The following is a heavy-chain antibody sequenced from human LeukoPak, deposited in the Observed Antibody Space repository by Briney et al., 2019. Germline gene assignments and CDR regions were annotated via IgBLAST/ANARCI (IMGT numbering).Heavy chain of an antibody. CDR3: ARASPGDYGAFDI. Sequence: GASVKVSRKASGYTFTSYDINWVRQATGQGLEWMGWMNPNSGNTGYAQKFQGRVTMTRNTSLSTAYMELSSLRSEDTAVYYCARASPGDYGAFDIWGQGTMVTVSS. CDR1: GYTFTSYD. J-gene: IGHJ3*02. D-gene: IGHD4-17*01. CDR2: MNPNSGNT. V-gene: IGHV1-8*01.